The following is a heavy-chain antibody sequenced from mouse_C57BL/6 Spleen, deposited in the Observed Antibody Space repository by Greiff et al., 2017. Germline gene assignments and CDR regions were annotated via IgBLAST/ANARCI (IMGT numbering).Heavy chain of an antibody. V-gene: IGHV1-85*01. CDR3: AISYYGSSYRSYAMYY. D-gene: IGHD1-1*01. CDR2: IYPRDGST. J-gene: IGHJ4*01. CDR1: GYTFTSYD. Sequence: QVQLQQPGPELVKPGASVKLSCKASGYTFTSYDINWVKQRPGQGLEWIGWIYPRDGSTKYNEKFKGKATLTVDTSTSTAYIELHILTSADSAVYFCAISYYGSSYRSYAMYYWGQGPSVTFAS.